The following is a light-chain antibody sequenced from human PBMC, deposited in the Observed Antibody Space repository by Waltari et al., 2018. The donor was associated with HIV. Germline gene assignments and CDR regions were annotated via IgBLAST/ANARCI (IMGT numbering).Light chain of an antibody. CDR3: QQHYTSPYT. J-gene: IGKJ2*01. V-gene: IGKV4-1*01. Sequence: DIVMTQSPDSLAVSLGERATINCKSSQNVLNGSTNKNSLAWYQQKSGQPPKLLIYWASTRESGVPERFSGSWSGTDFTLTISSLQAADVAVYYCQQHYTSPYTFGQGTKLEIK. CDR2: WAS. CDR1: QNVLNGSTNKNS.